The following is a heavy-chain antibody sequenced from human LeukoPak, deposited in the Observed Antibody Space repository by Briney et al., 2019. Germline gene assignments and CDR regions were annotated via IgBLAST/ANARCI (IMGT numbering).Heavy chain of an antibody. V-gene: IGHV3-23*01. CDR1: GFTFSSYA. Sequence: GGSLRLSCAASGFTFSSYAMSWVRQAPGKGLEWVSAISGSGGSTYYADSVKGRFTISRDNSKNTLYLQMNSLRAEDTAVYYCAKGPKRDYYNSSVNRYWGQGTLVTVSS. J-gene: IGHJ4*02. D-gene: IGHD3-22*01. CDR2: ISGSGGST. CDR3: AKGPKRDYYNSSVNRY.